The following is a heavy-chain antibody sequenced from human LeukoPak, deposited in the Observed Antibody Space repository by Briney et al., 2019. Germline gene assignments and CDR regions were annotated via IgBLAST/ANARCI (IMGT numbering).Heavy chain of an antibody. CDR1: RGSFSTQ. D-gene: IGHD3-9*01. V-gene: IGHV4-59*11. CDR2: IYYSGST. J-gene: IGHJ4*02. Sequence: SETLSLTCTVPRGSFSTQWSWIRQAPGKGLEWIGYIYYSGSTNYNPSLKSRLTISVDTSKNQFSLRLSSVTAADTAVYYCAREFDYSGYFDSWGQGTLVTVSS. CDR3: AREFDYSGYFDS.